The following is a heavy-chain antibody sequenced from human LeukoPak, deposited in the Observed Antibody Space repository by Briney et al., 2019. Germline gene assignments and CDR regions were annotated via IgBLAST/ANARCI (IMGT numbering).Heavy chain of an antibody. Sequence: GASVRVSCQASGYNFKDYHIHWVRQAPGQGLEWMGFISPNSGGTNYALQFRGRVTVTGDTSINTAYLEIKNLKSDDTAVYYCARGWDLQLSRTYFDYWGQGTLVTVSS. J-gene: IGHJ4*02. D-gene: IGHD3-16*02. CDR3: ARGWDLQLSRTYFDY. CDR1: GYNFKDYH. V-gene: IGHV1-2*02. CDR2: ISPNSGGT.